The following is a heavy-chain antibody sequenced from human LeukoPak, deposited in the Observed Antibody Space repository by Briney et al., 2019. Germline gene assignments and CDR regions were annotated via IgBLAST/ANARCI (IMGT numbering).Heavy chain of an antibody. CDR2: IYYSGST. V-gene: IGHV4-30-4*08. D-gene: IGHD2-8*02. CDR1: GGSFSGYY. J-gene: IGHJ4*02. CDR3: ARDRPLLS. Sequence: SETLSLTCAVYGGSFSGYYWSWIRQPPGKGLEWIGYIYYSGSTYYSSSLKSRVTISVDTSKNQFSLKLSSVTAADTAVYYCARDRPLLSWGQGTLVTVSS.